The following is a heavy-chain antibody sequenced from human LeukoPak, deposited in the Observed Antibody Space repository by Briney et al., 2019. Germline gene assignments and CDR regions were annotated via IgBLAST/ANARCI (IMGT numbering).Heavy chain of an antibody. CDR3: ARGRVYSNYHHYWYFDL. V-gene: IGHV3-21*01. J-gene: IGHJ2*01. CDR1: GFTFSSYS. Sequence: PGGSLRLSCAASGFTFSSYSMDCVPQAPGKGRECVSSINSSSSYIYYADSVKGRFTISRDNAKNSLYLQMNSPRAEDTAVYYCARGRVYSNYHHYWYFDLWGRGTLVTVSS. CDR2: INSSSSYI. D-gene: IGHD4-11*01.